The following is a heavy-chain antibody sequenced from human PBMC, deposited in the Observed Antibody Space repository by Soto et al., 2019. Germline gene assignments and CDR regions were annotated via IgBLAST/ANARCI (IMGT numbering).Heavy chain of an antibody. CDR3: ARERTYFGDS. D-gene: IGHD3-9*01. Sequence: QVQLVQSGAEVKKPGASVKVSCKASGDTFTSYDINWVRQATGQGRGWMGWMNPNSGNTGYAQKFQGRVTMTRNTSISTGYMELSSLRSEDTAVYYCARERTYFGDSWGQGTLVTVSS. V-gene: IGHV1-8*01. CDR2: MNPNSGNT. J-gene: IGHJ4*02. CDR1: GDTFTSYD.